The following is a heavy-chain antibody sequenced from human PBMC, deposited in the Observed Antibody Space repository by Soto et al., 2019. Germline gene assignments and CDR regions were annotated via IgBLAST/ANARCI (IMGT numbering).Heavy chain of an antibody. D-gene: IGHD3-9*01. Sequence: GGSLRLSCAASGFTFSSYSMNWVRQAPGKGLEWVSSISSSSSYIYYADSVKGRFTISRDNAKNSLYLQMNSLRAEDTAVYYCARDAYYDILTGYYSSNMADYWGQGTLVTVSS. CDR3: ARDAYYDILTGYYSSNMADY. CDR1: GFTFSSYS. V-gene: IGHV3-21*01. CDR2: ISSSSSYI. J-gene: IGHJ4*02.